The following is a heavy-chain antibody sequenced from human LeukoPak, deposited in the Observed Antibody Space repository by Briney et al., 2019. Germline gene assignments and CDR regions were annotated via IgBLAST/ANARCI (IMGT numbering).Heavy chain of an antibody. D-gene: IGHD3-16*01. Sequence: GSLRLSCAASGFTFSSYGMHWVRQAPGKGLEWVAVISYDGSNKYYADSVKGRFTISRDNSKNTLYLQMNSLRAEDTAVYYCAGGRRYFEYWGQGSLVTVSS. CDR1: GFTFSSYG. CDR3: AGGRRYFEY. CDR2: ISYDGSNK. J-gene: IGHJ4*02. V-gene: IGHV3-30*03.